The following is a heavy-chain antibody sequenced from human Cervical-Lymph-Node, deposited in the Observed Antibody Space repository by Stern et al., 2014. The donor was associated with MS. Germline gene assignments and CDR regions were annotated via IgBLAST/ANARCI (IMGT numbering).Heavy chain of an antibody. V-gene: IGHV2-5*02. CDR3: AHLTADRYFAVFEN. CDR1: GFSLSTSGVA. J-gene: IGHJ4*02. Sequence: QVTLKESGPALVKPTQTLTLTCTFAGFSLSTSGVAVAWIRQPPGKALECLALIYWDDDKRHSPSLKSRLDISKDTSENQVVLTLTDVDPVDTGTYYCAHLTADRYFAVFENWGQGTRVTVSS. CDR2: IYWDDDK. D-gene: IGHD1-1*01.